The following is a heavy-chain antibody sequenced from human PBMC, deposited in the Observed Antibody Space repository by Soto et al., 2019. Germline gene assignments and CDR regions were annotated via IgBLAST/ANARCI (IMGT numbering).Heavy chain of an antibody. V-gene: IGHV4-59*01. CDR2: IFYTGST. CDR3: ARYWNEGTPYYYYGMDV. CDR1: GGSMSSYY. D-gene: IGHD1-1*01. Sequence: QVHLQESGPGLVKPSETLSLTCTVSGGSMSSYYWGWIRQPPGKGLEWIGYIFYTGSTNYSPSLKGRVTISVDTSKNQFSLKLSSVTAADTAVYYCARYWNEGTPYYYYGMDVWGQGTTVTVSS. J-gene: IGHJ6*02.